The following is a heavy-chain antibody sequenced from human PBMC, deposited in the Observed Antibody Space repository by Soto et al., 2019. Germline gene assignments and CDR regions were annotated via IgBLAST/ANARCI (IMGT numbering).Heavy chain of an antibody. CDR3: ARRMPIDSYPFDY. V-gene: IGHV4-30-4*01. J-gene: IGHJ4*02. D-gene: IGHD2-2*01. Sequence: QVQLQESGPGLVKSSQTLSLTCTVSGGSISSGDYFWSWIRQPPGKGLVWIGYIYSTGSTYYNPSLKSRVTISVDPSKTQSSLKLNSVTAADTAVYYCARRMPIDSYPFDYWGQGSLVTVSS. CDR1: GGSISSGDYF. CDR2: IYSTGST.